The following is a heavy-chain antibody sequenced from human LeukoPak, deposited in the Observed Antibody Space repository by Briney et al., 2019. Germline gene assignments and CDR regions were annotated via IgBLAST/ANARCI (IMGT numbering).Heavy chain of an antibody. Sequence: PGGSLRLSCAASGFTFSSYSMNWVRQAPGKGLEWVSAISGSGGRTYYADSVKGRFTISRDNSNNTLYLQMNSLRAEDTAVYYCARSNDILTGSSTYWGQGTLVTVSS. CDR3: ARSNDILTGSSTY. CDR2: ISGSGGRT. CDR1: GFTFSSYS. J-gene: IGHJ4*02. D-gene: IGHD3-9*01. V-gene: IGHV3-23*01.